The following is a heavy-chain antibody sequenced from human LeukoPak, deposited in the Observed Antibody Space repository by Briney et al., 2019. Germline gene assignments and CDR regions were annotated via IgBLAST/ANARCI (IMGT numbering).Heavy chain of an antibody. V-gene: IGHV3-23*01. CDR1: GFTFSNDA. J-gene: IGHJ4*02. CDR2: ISGSGGRT. CDR3: ATHVYYFDSSGSTPYFFDY. D-gene: IGHD3-22*01. Sequence: PGGSLRLSCAASGFTFSNDAMSWVRQAPGKGLEWVPAISGSGGRTYFADSMRGRFTISRDNSKNTLYLQMNSLRAEDTAIYYCATHVYYFDSSGSTPYFFDYWGQGTLVTVSS.